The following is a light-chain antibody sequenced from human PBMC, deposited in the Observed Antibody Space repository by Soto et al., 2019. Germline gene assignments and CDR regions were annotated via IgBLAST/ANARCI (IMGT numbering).Light chain of an antibody. CDR3: SSKRTTASLV. Sequence: QSVLTQPASVSGSPGQTITISCTGTSSGVGAYNYVSWYQQHPGKAPKLMIYEVSNRPSGVSDRFSGSKSGNTASLTISGLQAADEADYYCSSKRTTASLVFGTGTKVT. CDR2: EVS. CDR1: SSGVGAYNY. J-gene: IGLJ1*01. V-gene: IGLV2-14*01.